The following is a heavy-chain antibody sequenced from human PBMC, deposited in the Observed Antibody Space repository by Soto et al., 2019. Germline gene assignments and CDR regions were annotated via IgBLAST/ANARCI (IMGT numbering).Heavy chain of an antibody. CDR3: ARGFYDFWSGYCFDY. CDR1: GGSFSGYY. J-gene: IGHJ4*02. Sequence: PSETLSLTCAVYGGSFSGYYWSWIRQPPGKGLEWIGEINHSGSTNYNPSLKSRVTISVDTSKNQFSLKLSSVTAADTAVYYCARGFYDFWSGYCFDYWGQGTLVTVSS. V-gene: IGHV4-34*01. D-gene: IGHD3-3*01. CDR2: INHSGST.